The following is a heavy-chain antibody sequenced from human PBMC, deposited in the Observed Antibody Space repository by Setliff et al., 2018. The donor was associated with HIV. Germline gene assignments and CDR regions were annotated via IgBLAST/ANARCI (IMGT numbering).Heavy chain of an antibody. CDR1: DYSVRSGFY. J-gene: IGHJ5*02. V-gene: IGHV4-38-2*01. CDR2: ISHGGST. D-gene: IGHD4-17*01. Sequence: KPSETLSLTCAVSDYSVRSGFYWGWIRQPPGKGLEWIGSISHGGSTYYNPSLQSRVTISVDTSKNQFSLTLSSVTAADTAVYHCARHETTVTLANWFDPWGQGTLVTVSS. CDR3: ARHETTVTLANWFDP.